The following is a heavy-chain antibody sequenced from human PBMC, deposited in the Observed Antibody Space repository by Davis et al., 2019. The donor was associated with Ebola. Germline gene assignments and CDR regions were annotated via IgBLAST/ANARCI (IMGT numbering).Heavy chain of an antibody. CDR2: IKQDGSEK. D-gene: IGHD3-10*01. Sequence: GESLKISCAASGFTFSSYWMSWVRQAPGKGLEWVANIKQDGSEKYYVDTVKGRFTISRDNAKNSLYLQMNSLRAEDTAVYYCAREGYGSGGDYWGQGTLVTVSS. J-gene: IGHJ4*02. CDR1: GFTFSSYW. V-gene: IGHV3-7*01. CDR3: AREGYGSGGDY.